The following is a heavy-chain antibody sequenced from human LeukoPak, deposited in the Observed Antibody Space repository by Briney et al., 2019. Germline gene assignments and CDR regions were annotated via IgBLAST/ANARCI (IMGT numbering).Heavy chain of an antibody. CDR1: GGTFSSYA. V-gene: IGHV1-69*01. Sequence: EASVKVSCKASGGTFSSYAISWVRQAPGQGLEWMGGIIPIFGTANYAQKFQGRVTITADESTSTAYMELSSLRSEDTAVCYCAREGRRFGEYYFDYWGQGTLVTVSS. D-gene: IGHD3-10*01. J-gene: IGHJ4*02. CDR2: IIPIFGTA. CDR3: AREGRRFGEYYFDY.